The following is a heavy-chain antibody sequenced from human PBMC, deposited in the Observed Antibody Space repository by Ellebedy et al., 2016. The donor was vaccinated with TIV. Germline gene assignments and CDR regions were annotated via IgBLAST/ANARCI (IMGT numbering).Heavy chain of an antibody. Sequence: SVKVSXKASGYTFTGYYIHWVRQAPGQGLEWMGGIIPIFGTANYAQKFQGRVTITADKSTSTAYMELRSLRSDDTAVYYCAREGGGSSSVDYWGQGTLVTVSS. CDR3: AREGGGSSSVDY. CDR1: GYTFTGYY. J-gene: IGHJ4*02. V-gene: IGHV1-69*06. D-gene: IGHD6-6*01. CDR2: IIPIFGTA.